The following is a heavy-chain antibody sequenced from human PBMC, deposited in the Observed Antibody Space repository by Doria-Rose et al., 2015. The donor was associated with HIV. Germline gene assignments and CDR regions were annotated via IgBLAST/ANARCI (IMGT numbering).Heavy chain of an antibody. CDR1: GVSLSSPGMG. D-gene: IGHD6-13*01. CDR3: ARIKSSRWYHKYYFDF. CDR2: IFSDDER. V-gene: IGHV2-26*01. J-gene: IGHJ4*02. Sequence: SGPVLVKPTETLTLTCTVSGVSLSSPGMGVSWIRQPPGKALEWLANIFSDDERSYKASLKSRLTISRDTSKCQVVLTMTDMDPVDTATYYCARIKSSRWYHKYYFDFWGQGTLVIVSA.